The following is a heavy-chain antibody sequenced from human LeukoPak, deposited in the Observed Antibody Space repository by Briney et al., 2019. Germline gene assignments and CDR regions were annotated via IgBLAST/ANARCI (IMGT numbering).Heavy chain of an antibody. CDR3: ARLTYYYDSSGYYFDY. V-gene: IGHV4-59*01. D-gene: IGHD3-22*01. CDR2: IYYSGST. Sequence: SETLSLTCTVSGGSISSYYWSWIRQPPGKGLEWIGYIYYSGSTNYNPSLKSRVTISVDTSKNQFSLKLRSVTAADTAVYYCARLTYYYDSSGYYFDYWGQGTLVTVSS. CDR1: GGSISSYY. J-gene: IGHJ4*02.